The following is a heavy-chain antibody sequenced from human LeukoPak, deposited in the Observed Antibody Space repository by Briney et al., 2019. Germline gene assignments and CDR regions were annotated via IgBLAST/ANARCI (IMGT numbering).Heavy chain of an antibody. CDR2: INHSGST. CDR1: GFTFSSYS. D-gene: IGHD3-9*01. V-gene: IGHV4-34*01. J-gene: IGHJ4*02. Sequence: GSLRLSCAASGFTFSSYSMNWIRQPPGKGLEWIGEINHSGSTNYNPSLKSRVTISVDTSKNQFSLKLSSVTAADTAVYYCARGTAYYDILTGPFDYWGQGTLVTVSS. CDR3: ARGTAYYDILTGPFDY.